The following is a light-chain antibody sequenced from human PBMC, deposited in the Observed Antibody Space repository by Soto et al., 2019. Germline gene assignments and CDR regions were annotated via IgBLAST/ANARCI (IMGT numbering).Light chain of an antibody. CDR1: QNIDKNY. CDR3: QHYVNWPLT. V-gene: IGKV3-20*01. CDR2: DAS. J-gene: IGKJ4*01. Sequence: EIVLTQSPGTLSLSPGESATLSCRASQNIDKNYLAWFQHKPGQAPSLLIYDASMRATGVPDRFSGSGSGTDFTLTINSLQSEDFAVYYCQHYVNWPLTFGGGTKV.